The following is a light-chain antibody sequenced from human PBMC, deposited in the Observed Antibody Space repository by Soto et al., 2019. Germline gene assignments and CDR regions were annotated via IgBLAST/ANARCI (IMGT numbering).Light chain of an antibody. CDR1: QSVNSN. V-gene: IGKV3-15*01. Sequence: EIVITPSPATLSVSPGGRATLSCRTSQSVNSNLAWYQQKPGQAPRLLIYGTSTRATGIPARFSGSGSGTEFTLITRSLKSEDFAVYYGQQYNNWPAWTVGQGKKVDNK. J-gene: IGKJ1*01. CDR2: GTS. CDR3: QQYNNWPAWT.